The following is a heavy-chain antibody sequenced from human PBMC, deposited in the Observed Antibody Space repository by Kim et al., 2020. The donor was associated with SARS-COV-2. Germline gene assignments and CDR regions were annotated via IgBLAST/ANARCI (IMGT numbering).Heavy chain of an antibody. CDR3: ARDRRFLEWLFPKRGWFDP. D-gene: IGHD3-3*01. CDR2: INTNTGNP. J-gene: IGHJ5*02. Sequence: ASVKVSCKASGYTFTSYAMNWVRQAPGQGLEWMGWINTNTGNPTYAQGFTGRFVFSLATSVSTAYLQISSLKAEDTAVYYCARDRRFLEWLFPKRGWFDPWGQGTLVTVSS. V-gene: IGHV7-4-1*02. CDR1: GYTFTSYA.